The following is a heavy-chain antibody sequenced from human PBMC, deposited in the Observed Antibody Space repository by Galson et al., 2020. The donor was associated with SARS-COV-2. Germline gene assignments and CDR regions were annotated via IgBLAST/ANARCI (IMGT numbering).Heavy chain of an antibody. J-gene: IGHJ4*02. V-gene: IGHV3-30*04. Sequence: GSLSLSCAASEFTFSSYFMHWVRQAPGKGLEWVAIISYDGRNKHYADSVKGRFTISRDNSKNTLYLQMNSLRAEDTAVYYCARETDSSSSSDFDYWGQGTLVTVSS. CDR2: ISYDGRNK. D-gene: IGHD6-6*01. CDR1: EFTFSSYF. CDR3: ARETDSSSSSDFDY.